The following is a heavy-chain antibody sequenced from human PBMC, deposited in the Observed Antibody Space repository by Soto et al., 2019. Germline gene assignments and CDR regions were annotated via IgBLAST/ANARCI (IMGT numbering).Heavy chain of an antibody. CDR2: ISTGGSTI. CDR1: GFTFSNCE. V-gene: IGHV3-48*03. Sequence: GGSLRLSCSASGFTFSNCEMNWVRQTPGKGLEWVSYISTGGSTIYYADSVKGRFTISRDDAKNSLYLQLNSLRAEDTAVYYCGTPPMVIRYHGMDVWGQGXSVTVSS. J-gene: IGHJ6*02. CDR3: GTPPMVIRYHGMDV. D-gene: IGHD3-10*01.